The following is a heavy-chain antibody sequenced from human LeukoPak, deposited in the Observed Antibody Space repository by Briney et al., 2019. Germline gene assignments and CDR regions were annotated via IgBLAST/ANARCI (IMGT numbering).Heavy chain of an antibody. J-gene: IGHJ5*02. V-gene: IGHV1-2*02. D-gene: IGHD2-2*01. CDR1: GYTFTGYY. Sequence: ASVKVSCKASGYTFTGYYMHWVRQAPGQGLEWMGWINPNSGGTNYAQKFQGRVTMTRDTSISTAYMELSRLRSDDTAVYYCARERWSPVIVVVPAAHRNKSGNWFDPWGQGTLVTVSS. CDR3: ARERWSPVIVVVPAAHRNKSGNWFDP. CDR2: INPNSGGT.